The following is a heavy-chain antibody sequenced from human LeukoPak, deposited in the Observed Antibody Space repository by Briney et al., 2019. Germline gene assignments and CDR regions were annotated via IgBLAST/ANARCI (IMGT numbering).Heavy chain of an antibody. V-gene: IGHV3-30*18. Sequence: GRSLRLSCAASGFTFSSYGMHRVRQAPGKGLEWVAVISYDGSNKYYADSVKGRFTISRDNSKNTLYLQMNSLRAEDTAVYYCAKDHYGSGSYKGNGMDVWGQGPTVTVSS. J-gene: IGHJ6*02. D-gene: IGHD3-10*01. CDR1: GFTFSSYG. CDR2: ISYDGSNK. CDR3: AKDHYGSGSYKGNGMDV.